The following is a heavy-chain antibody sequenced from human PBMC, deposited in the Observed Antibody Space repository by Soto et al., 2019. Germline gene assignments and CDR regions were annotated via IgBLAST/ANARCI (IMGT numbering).Heavy chain of an antibody. Sequence: ASVKVSCKASGYTFTSYGISWVRQAPGQGLEWMGWISAYNGNTNYAQKLQGRVTMTTDTSTSTAYMELRSLRSDDTAVYYCARESGDGNDGGAFDIWGQGTMVTVSS. CDR3: ARESGDGNDGGAFDI. CDR2: ISAYNGNT. D-gene: IGHD1-1*01. CDR1: GYTFTSYG. J-gene: IGHJ3*02. V-gene: IGHV1-18*01.